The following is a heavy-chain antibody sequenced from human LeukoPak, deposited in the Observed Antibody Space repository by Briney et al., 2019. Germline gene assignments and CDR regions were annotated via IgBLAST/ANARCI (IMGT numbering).Heavy chain of an antibody. V-gene: IGHV3-30*01. CDR3: ARDNSVGDTAWWFDP. CDR2: IRYDGSNK. D-gene: IGHD1-26*01. CDR1: GFTFSRYA. Sequence: GGSLRLSRAASGFTFSRYAMHWVREAPVKGLEWVPFIRYDGSNKYYADSVKGRFTVSRDNSKNTLYLQMKSLRAEDTAVYYCARDNSVGDTAWWFDPWGQGTLVTVSS. J-gene: IGHJ5*02.